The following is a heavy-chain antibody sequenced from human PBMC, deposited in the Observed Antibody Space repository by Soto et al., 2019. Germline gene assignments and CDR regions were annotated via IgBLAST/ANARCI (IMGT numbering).Heavy chain of an antibody. D-gene: IGHD3-22*01. J-gene: IGHJ5*02. Sequence: PSETLSLTCTVSGGSISSYYWSWIRQPPGKGLEWIGYIYYSGSTNYNPSLKSRVTISVDTSKNQFSLKLSSVTAADTAVYYCARLGDYDSSGYYPPWFDPWGQGTLVTVSS. CDR2: IYYSGST. CDR1: GGSISSYY. V-gene: IGHV4-59*08. CDR3: ARLGDYDSSGYYPPWFDP.